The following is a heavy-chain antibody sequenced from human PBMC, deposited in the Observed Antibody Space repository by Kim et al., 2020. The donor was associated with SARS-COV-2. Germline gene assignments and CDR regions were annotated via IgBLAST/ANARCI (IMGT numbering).Heavy chain of an antibody. J-gene: IGHJ4*02. Sequence: GGSLRLSCTASGFTFGDYAMSWFRQAPGKGLEWVGFIRSKAYGGTTEYAASVKGRFTISRDDSKSIAYLQMNSLKTEETAVYYCTRDEDSGYDFWENIDYWGQGTLVTVSS. D-gene: IGHD5-12*01. CDR3: TRDEDSGYDFWENIDY. V-gene: IGHV3-49*03. CDR2: IRSKAYGGTT. CDR1: GFTFGDYA.